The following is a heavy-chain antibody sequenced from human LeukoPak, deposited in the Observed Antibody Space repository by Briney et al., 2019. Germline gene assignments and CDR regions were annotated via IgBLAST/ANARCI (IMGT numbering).Heavy chain of an antibody. V-gene: IGHV3-23*01. CDR3: AKVCHPPGTYYDSSGYVDY. Sequence: PGGSLRLSCAASGFTFSSYAMSWVRQAPGKGLEWVSAISGSGGSTYCADSVKGRFTISRDNSKNTLYLQMNSLRAEDTAVYYRAKVCHPPGTYYDSSGYVDYWGQGTLVTVSS. CDR1: GFTFSSYA. J-gene: IGHJ4*02. D-gene: IGHD3-22*01. CDR2: ISGSGGST.